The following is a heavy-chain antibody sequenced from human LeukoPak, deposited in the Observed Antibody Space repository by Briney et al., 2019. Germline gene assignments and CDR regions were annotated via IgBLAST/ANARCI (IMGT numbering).Heavy chain of an antibody. J-gene: IGHJ4*02. CDR3: ARASIKWLRSSFDS. CDR2: ITGGGTFT. CDR1: GFSFSQHS. V-gene: IGHV3-21*01. D-gene: IGHD5-12*01. Sequence: GGSLRLSCEASGFSFSQHSMGWVRLAPGKGLEWVPSITGGGTFTFYADSVKGRFTVSRDNANNLLFLQLHSLRADDTAVYYCARASIKWLRSSFDSWGQGTLVTVSS.